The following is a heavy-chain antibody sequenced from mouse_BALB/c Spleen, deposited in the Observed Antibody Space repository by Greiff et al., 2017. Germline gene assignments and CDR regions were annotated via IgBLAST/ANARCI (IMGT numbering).Heavy chain of an antibody. J-gene: IGHJ1*01. Sequence: VKLQESGPELVKPGALVKISCKASGYTFTSYDINWVKQRPGQGLEWIGWIYPGDGSTKYNEKFKGKATLTADKSSSTAYMQLKSLTSEDSAVYYCARKDGSHWYFDVWGAGTTVTVSS. D-gene: IGHD1-1*01. V-gene: IGHV1S56*01. CDR2: IYPGDGST. CDR1: GYTFTSYD. CDR3: ARKDGSHWYFDV.